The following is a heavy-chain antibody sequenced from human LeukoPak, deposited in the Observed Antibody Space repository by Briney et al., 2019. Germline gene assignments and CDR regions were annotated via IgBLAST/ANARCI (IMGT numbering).Heavy chain of an antibody. CDR1: GFTFSSYG. V-gene: IGHV3-30*18. D-gene: IGHD1-14*01. CDR3: VKDGTWEGDGMDV. J-gene: IGHJ6*02. Sequence: PGGSLRLSCAASGFTFSSYGMHWVRQAPGKGLEWVAVISYDGSNKYYADSVKGRFTISRDNSKNTLYLQMNSLRAEDTAVYYCVKDGTWEGDGMDVWGQGTTVTVSS. CDR2: ISYDGSNK.